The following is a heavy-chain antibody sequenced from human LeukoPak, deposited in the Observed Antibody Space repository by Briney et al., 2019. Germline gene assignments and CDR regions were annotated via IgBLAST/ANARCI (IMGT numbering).Heavy chain of an antibody. D-gene: IGHD4-11*01. J-gene: IGHJ3*02. V-gene: IGHV3-48*03. CDR1: GFTFSSYE. CDR2: ISSSGSTI. Sequence: PGGSLRLSCAASGFTFSSYEMNWVRQAPGKRLEWVSYISSSGSTIYYADSVKGRFTISRDNAKNSLYLQMNSLRAGDTAVYYCARGYSNYGYAFDIWGQGTMVTVSS. CDR3: ARGYSNYGYAFDI.